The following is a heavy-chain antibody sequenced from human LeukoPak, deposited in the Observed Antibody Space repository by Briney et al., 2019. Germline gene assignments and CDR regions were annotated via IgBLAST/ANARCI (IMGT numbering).Heavy chain of an antibody. CDR2: IWYDGSNK. CDR3: AKEYPVVRVGDIFHY. J-gene: IGHJ4*02. Sequence: GGALRLSCAASGFTFSSYSINWVRQAPGKGLEWVAVIWYDGSNKYYADSVKARFPISRDNSKNTLYLQMNSLRAENTAVYYCAKEYPVVRVGDIFHYWGQGTLVSVSS. V-gene: IGHV3-33*06. CDR1: GFTFSSYS. D-gene: IGHD1-26*01.